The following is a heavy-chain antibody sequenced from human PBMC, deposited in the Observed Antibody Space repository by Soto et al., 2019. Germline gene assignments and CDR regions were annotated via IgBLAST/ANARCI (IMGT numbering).Heavy chain of an antibody. CDR1: GFTFSSYS. J-gene: IGHJ3*02. Sequence: GGSLRLSCAASGFTFSSYSMNWVRQAPGKGLEWVSYISSSSSTIYYADSVKGRFTISRDNAKNSLYLQMNSLRAEDTAVYYCARDDYGSGSYYKSSAFDIWGQGTMVTVSS. D-gene: IGHD3-10*01. CDR3: ARDDYGSGSYYKSSAFDI. CDR2: ISSSSSTI. V-gene: IGHV3-48*01.